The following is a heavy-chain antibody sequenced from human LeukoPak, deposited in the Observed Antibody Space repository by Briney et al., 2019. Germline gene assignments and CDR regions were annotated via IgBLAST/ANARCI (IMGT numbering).Heavy chain of an antibody. D-gene: IGHD2-21*02. V-gene: IGHV4-39*01. J-gene: IGHJ4*02. Sequence: SETLSLTCTVSGDSLSSGLYYWGWIRQPPGKGLTWIGSVYYSGSTLFSASFENRVAMPVDRSKNQFSLKLNSVTAADTATYYCARLCKVTTCAKLEYWGQGILVTVAS. CDR1: GDSLSSGLYY. CDR3: ARLCKVTTCAKLEY. CDR2: VYYSGST.